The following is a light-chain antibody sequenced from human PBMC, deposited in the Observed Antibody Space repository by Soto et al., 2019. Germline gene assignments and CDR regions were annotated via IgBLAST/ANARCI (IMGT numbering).Light chain of an antibody. Sequence: EIVLAQTPGTLSLSAGERATRSCRASQSVSSSYLAWYQQKPGQAPRLLIYGASSRATGIPARFSGIGSGTHLTLTISGLEPEDFAVYCCQQRSNWPSITIAQGTRLEIK. CDR2: GAS. V-gene: IGKV3D-20*02. CDR1: QSVSSSY. J-gene: IGKJ5*01. CDR3: QQRSNWPSIT.